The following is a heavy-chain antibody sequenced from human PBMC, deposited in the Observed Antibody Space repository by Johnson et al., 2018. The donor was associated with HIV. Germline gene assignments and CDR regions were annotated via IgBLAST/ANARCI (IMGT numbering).Heavy chain of an antibody. Sequence: VQLVESGGGLKQPGGSLRLSCAASGFTFSSYDMHWVRQATGKGLEWVSTIGTAGDTYYPGSVKGRFTVSREDAKNSLYLQMNSLKIEDTAVYYCATVVVITQDAFDIWGQGTMVTVSS. CDR2: IGTAGDT. D-gene: IGHD3-22*01. V-gene: IGHV3-13*01. CDR1: GFTFSSYD. J-gene: IGHJ3*02. CDR3: ATVVVITQDAFDI.